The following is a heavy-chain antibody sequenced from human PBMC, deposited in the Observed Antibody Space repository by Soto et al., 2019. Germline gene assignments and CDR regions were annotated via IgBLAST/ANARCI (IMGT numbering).Heavy chain of an antibody. CDR3: AKTAPWGTPGGRIVVVPAAMNP. Sequence: GGSLRLSCAASGFTFSSYGMHWVRQAPGKGLEWVAVISYDGSNKYYADSVKGRFTISRDNSKNTLYLQMNSLRAEDTAVYYCAKTAPWGTPGGRIVVVPAAMNPWGQGTLVTVSS. D-gene: IGHD2-2*01. CDR1: GFTFSSYG. J-gene: IGHJ5*02. V-gene: IGHV3-30*18. CDR2: ISYDGSNK.